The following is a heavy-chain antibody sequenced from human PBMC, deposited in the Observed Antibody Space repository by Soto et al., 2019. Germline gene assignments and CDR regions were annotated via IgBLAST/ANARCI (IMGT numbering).Heavy chain of an antibody. CDR2: ISRDGNAI. CDR3: ARGAEMSSITKWFDP. CDR1: GFIFSDYY. Sequence: VQLVESGGGLVKPGGSLRLSCAASGFIFSDYYMSWIRQAPGKGLEWLAYISRDGNAIFYADSVNGRFTISRDNAKNSLLLQMDDRRAEDTAMFFCARGAEMSSITKWFDPWGQGTLVTVSS. D-gene: IGHD3-3*02. V-gene: IGHV3-11*01. J-gene: IGHJ5*02.